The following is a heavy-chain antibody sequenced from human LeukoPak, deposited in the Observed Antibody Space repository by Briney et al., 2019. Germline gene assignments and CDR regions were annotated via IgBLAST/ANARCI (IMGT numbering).Heavy chain of an antibody. D-gene: IGHD3-3*01. CDR3: ARVSQRITIFGVVNSDYYYYGMDV. CDR2: IYHSGST. CDR1: GGSISSSNW. V-gene: IGHV4-4*02. J-gene: IGHJ6*02. Sequence: SETLSLTCAVSGGSISSSNWWSWVRQPPGKGLEWIGEIYHSGSTNYNPSLKSRVTISVDKSKNQFSLKLSSVTAADTAVYYCARVSQRITIFGVVNSDYYYYGMDVWGQGTTVTVSS.